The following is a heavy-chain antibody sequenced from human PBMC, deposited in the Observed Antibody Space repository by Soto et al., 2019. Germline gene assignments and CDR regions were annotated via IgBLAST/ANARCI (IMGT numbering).Heavy chain of an antibody. D-gene: IGHD3-3*01. CDR3: ARVSVNYDFWSGYYTGPYY. Sequence: SETLSLTCAVYGGSFSGYYWSWIRQPPGKGLEWIGEINHSGSTNYNPSLKSRVTISVDTSKNQFSLKLSSVTAADTAVYYCARVSVNYDFWSGYYTGPYYRGQGTLVTVSS. CDR2: INHSGST. J-gene: IGHJ4*02. V-gene: IGHV4-34*01. CDR1: GGSFSGYY.